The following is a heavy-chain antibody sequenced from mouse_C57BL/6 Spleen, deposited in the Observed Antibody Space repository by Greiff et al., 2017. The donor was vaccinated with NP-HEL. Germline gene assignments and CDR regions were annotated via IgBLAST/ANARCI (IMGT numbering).Heavy chain of an antibody. CDR1: GYTFTSYW. CDR2: IDPSDSYT. CDR3: ARLYSSVGDY. Sequence: QVQLQQPGAELVMPGASVKLSCKASGYTFTSYWMHWVKQRPGQGLEWIGEIDPSDSYTNYNQKFKGKSTLTVDKSSSTAYMQLSSLTSEDSAVYYCARLYSSVGDYWGQGTTLTVSS. D-gene: IGHD3-2*02. J-gene: IGHJ2*01. V-gene: IGHV1-69*01.